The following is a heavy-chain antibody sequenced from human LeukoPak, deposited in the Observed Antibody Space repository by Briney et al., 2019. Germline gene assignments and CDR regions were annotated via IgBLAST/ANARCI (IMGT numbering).Heavy chain of an antibody. Sequence: GGSMRLSCAASGFTVNSNYMTWVRQAPGKGLEWVSVIYSGGSTYYADSVRGRFTISRDNSKNTLYLQMNTLRAEDTAVYYCARGLQWLLDWGQGTLVTVPS. CDR1: GFTVNSNY. J-gene: IGHJ4*02. D-gene: IGHD3-3*01. CDR2: IYSGGST. CDR3: ARGLQWLLD. V-gene: IGHV3-66*02.